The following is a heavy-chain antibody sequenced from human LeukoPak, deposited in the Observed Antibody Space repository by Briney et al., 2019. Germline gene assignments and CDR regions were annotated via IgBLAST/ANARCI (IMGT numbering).Heavy chain of an antibody. CDR2: ISAYNGNT. V-gene: IGHV1-18*01. CDR1: GYTFTSYG. Sequence: AASVKVSCKASGYTFTSYGISWVRQAPGQGLEWMGWISAYNGNTNYAQKLQGRVTMSTDTSTSTAYMELRSLRSDDTAVYYCARDPGGLWFGELAIDYWGQGTLVTVSS. D-gene: IGHD3-10*01. CDR3: ARDPGGLWFGELAIDY. J-gene: IGHJ4*02.